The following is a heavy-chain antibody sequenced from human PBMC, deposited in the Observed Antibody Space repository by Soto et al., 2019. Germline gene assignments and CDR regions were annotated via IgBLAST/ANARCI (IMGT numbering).Heavy chain of an antibody. CDR2: IIPFLGTA. V-gene: IGHV1-69*01. CDR3: ARGAPRGSGSRRWGFDY. Sequence: QVPLVQSGAAVKKPGSSVRVSCKASGDTLSSYAFSWVRQAPGQGIEWMGGIIPFLGTANYAQKFQGRVTITADESTATSYMEMSSLRSEDTAVYYCARGAPRGSGSRRWGFDYWGQGNLVTVSS. D-gene: IGHD3-10*01. CDR1: GDTLSSYA. J-gene: IGHJ4*02.